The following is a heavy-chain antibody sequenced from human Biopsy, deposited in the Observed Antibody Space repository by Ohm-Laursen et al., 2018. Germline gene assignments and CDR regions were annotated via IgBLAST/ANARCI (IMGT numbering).Heavy chain of an antibody. Sequence: SAKVSCKASGGTFTMFPISWVRQAPGQGLEWMGGIIPIFNTPKYAQRFQGRVTITADRSTTTAYMELSSLRSEDTAVYYCARDTELLSIGLDYNFGMVVWGQGTTVTVSS. J-gene: IGHJ6*02. V-gene: IGHV1-69*06. D-gene: IGHD1-14*01. CDR2: IIPIFNTP. CDR3: ARDTELLSIGLDYNFGMVV. CDR1: GGTFTMFP.